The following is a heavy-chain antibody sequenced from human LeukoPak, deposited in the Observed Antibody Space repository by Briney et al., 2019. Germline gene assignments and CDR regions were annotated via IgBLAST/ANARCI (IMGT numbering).Heavy chain of an antibody. V-gene: IGHV4-4*07. CDR2: IYTSGST. D-gene: IGHD4-17*01. CDR3: AILRQDAFDI. Sequence: PSETLSLTCTVSGGSISSYYWSWLRQPAGKGLEWIGRIYTSGSTNYDPSLKSRVTMSVDTSKNQFSLRLSSVTAADTAVYYCAILRQDAFDIWGQGTMVTVSS. CDR1: GGSISSYY. J-gene: IGHJ3*02.